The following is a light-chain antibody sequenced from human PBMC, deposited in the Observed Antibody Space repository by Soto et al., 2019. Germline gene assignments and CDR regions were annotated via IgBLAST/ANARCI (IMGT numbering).Light chain of an antibody. CDR3: QQYNNGWT. CDR1: RYVSSN. V-gene: IGKV3-15*01. Sequence: IVLTQSPANMAMSPCERATLSSRARRYVSSNLAWYQQRPGQAPRLLIYGASTRATGIPARFSGSGSGTEFTLTISSLQSEDLGVDYCQQYNNGWTVGQGTKVDNK. J-gene: IGKJ1*01. CDR2: GAS.